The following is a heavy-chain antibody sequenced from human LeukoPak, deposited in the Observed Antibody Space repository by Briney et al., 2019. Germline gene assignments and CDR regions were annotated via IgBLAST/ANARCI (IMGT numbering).Heavy chain of an antibody. CDR3: ARNYGSGSYREGFDY. V-gene: IGHV4-31*03. J-gene: IGHJ4*02. D-gene: IGHD3-10*01. CDR1: GGSISSGGYY. Sequence: PSQTLSLTCTVSGGSISSGGYYWSWIRQHPGKGLEWIGYIYYSGSTYYNPSLKGRVTIPVDTSKNQFSLKLSSLTAADTAVYYCARNYGSGSYREGFDYWGQGTLVTVSS. CDR2: IYYSGST.